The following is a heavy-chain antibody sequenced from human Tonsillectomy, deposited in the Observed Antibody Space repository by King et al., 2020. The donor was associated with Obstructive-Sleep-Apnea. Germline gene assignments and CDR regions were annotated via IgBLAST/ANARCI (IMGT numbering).Heavy chain of an antibody. V-gene: IGHV3-30*04. CDR1: GFPFSNYA. CDR3: ARDSYYYYGSGIYGYYFGMDV. D-gene: IGHD3-10*01. Sequence: VQLVESGGGVVQPGRSLRLSCAASGFPFSNYAVHWVRQAPGKGLEWLAVISYDGTNVFYADSGKGRFNISRDNAKNTLCLQMNSLRAEDTAVYYCARDSYYYYGSGIYGYYFGMDVWGQGTTVTVSS. CDR2: ISYDGTNV. J-gene: IGHJ6*02.